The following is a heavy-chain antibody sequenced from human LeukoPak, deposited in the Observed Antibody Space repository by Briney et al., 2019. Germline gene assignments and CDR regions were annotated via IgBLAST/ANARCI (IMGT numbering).Heavy chain of an antibody. CDR2: ITDSGRTI. V-gene: IGHV3-48*03. J-gene: IGHJ4*02. Sequence: GGSLRLSCAASGFTFSTYEMNWVRQAPGKGLEWVSYITDSGRTIYYADSVKGRFTISRDNAKNSLFLQMNSLRAEDTAVYYCARSGLSRFGFWGQGTLVTVSS. D-gene: IGHD2/OR15-2a*01. CDR1: GFTFSTYE. CDR3: ARSGLSRFGF.